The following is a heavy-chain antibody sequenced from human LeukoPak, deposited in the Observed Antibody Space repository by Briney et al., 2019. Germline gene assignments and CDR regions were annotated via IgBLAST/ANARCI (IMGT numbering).Heavy chain of an antibody. CDR3: ARSRAYGPNSFDY. D-gene: IGHD4-17*01. CDR2: IYYSGST. Sequence: SETLSLTCTVSGGSISSYYWSWIRQPPGKGLEWIGYIYYSGSTNYNPSLKSRVTISVDTSKNQFSLKLSSVTVADTAVYYCARSRAYGPNSFDYWGQGTLVTVSS. J-gene: IGHJ4*02. CDR1: GGSISSYY. V-gene: IGHV4-59*01.